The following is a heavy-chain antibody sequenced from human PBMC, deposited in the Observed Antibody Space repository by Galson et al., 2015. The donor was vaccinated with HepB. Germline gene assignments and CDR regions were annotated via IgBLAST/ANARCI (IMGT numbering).Heavy chain of an antibody. CDR1: GFTFSSYA. CDR2: ISYDGSNK. V-gene: IGHV3-30*04. Sequence: SLRLSCAASGFTFSSYAMHWVRQAPGKGLEWVAIISYDGSNKYYADSVKGRFTISRDNSKNTLYLQMNSLRAEDTAVYYCARETGGDLDYWGQGTLVTVSS. J-gene: IGHJ4*02. CDR3: ARETGGDLDY. D-gene: IGHD1-1*01.